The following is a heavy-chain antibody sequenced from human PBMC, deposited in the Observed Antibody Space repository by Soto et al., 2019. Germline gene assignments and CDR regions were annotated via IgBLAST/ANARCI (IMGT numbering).Heavy chain of an antibody. CDR2: ISAYNGNT. J-gene: IGHJ5*02. CDR3: ARAFDSSGGGDWFDP. V-gene: IGHV1-18*01. Sequence: QVQLVQSGAEVKKPGASVKVSCKASGYTFTSYGISWVRQAPGQGLEWMGWISAYNGNTNYAQKLQGRVTMTTDTPTSTAYRGLGGLGSDDTAVYCCARAFDSSGGGDWFDPWGQGTLVTVSS. D-gene: IGHD6-6*01. CDR1: GYTFTSYG.